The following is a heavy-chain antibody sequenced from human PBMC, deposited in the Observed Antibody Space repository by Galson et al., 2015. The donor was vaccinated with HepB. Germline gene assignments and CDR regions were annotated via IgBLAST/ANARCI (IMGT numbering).Heavy chain of an antibody. D-gene: IGHD2-15*01. J-gene: IGHJ4*02. CDR3: VRGSAAPDY. Sequence: SLRLSCAASGFTFSNYGMSWVRQAPGKGLECVAAISRAGDTTDYAESVKGRFTVSRDSSKSTLYLQMNGLRAEDTARYYCVRGSAAPDYWAQGTLITFSS. CDR1: GFTFSNYG. V-gene: IGHV3-23*01. CDR2: ISRAGDTT.